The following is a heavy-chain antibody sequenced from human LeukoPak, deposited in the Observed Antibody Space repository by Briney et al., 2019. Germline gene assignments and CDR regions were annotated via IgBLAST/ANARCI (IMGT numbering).Heavy chain of an antibody. V-gene: IGHV4-4*09. CDR1: GGSISSYY. CDR3: ARHSNYYDFWSGYYTDYMDV. D-gene: IGHD3-3*01. CDR2: IYTSGST. J-gene: IGHJ6*03. Sequence: PSETLSLTCTVSGGSISSYYWSWLRQPPGKGLEWIGYIYTSGSTNYNPSLKSRVTISVDTSKNQFSLKLSSVTAADTAVYYCARHSNYYDFWSGYYTDYMDVWGKGTTVTVSS.